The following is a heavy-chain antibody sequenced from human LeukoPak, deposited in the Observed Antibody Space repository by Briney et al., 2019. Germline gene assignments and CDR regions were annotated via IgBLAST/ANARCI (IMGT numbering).Heavy chain of an antibody. J-gene: IGHJ4*02. CDR2: IYSGGST. CDR1: GFTVSSNY. CDR3: ARGLLWFGEYYFDY. D-gene: IGHD3-10*01. V-gene: IGHV3-66*01. Sequence: PGGSLRLSCAASGFTVSSNYMSWVRQAPGKGLEWVSVIYSGGSTYYADSVKGRFTISRDNSKNTLYLQMNSLRAEDTAVYYCARGLLWFGEYYFDYRGQGTLVTVSS.